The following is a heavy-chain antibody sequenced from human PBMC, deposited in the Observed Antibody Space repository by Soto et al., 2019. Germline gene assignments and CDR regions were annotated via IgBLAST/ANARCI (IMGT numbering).Heavy chain of an antibody. Sequence: SGGSLRLSCAASGFTFSNAWMSWVRQAPGKGLEWVGRIKSKTDGGTTDYAAPVKGRFTISRDDSKNTLYLQMNSLKTEDTAVYYCTTLPPGMAVAGHIDYWGQRTLVTVSS. CDR3: TTLPPGMAVAGHIDY. D-gene: IGHD6-19*01. CDR2: IKSKTDGGTT. CDR1: GFTFSNAW. V-gene: IGHV3-15*01. J-gene: IGHJ4*02.